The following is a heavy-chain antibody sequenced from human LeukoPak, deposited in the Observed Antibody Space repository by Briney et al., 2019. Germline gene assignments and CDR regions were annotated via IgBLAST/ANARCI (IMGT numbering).Heavy chain of an antibody. Sequence: GASVKVSCKASGYTFTGYYMHWVRQAPGQGLEWMGWINPNSGGTNYAQKFQGRVTMTRDTSISTAYMELSRLRSDDTAVYYCARDHMKPGYCSSTSCSPLGFDPWGQGTLVTVSS. V-gene: IGHV1-2*02. CDR3: ARDHMKPGYCSSTSCSPLGFDP. D-gene: IGHD2-2*01. CDR2: INPNSGGT. CDR1: GYTFTGYY. J-gene: IGHJ5*02.